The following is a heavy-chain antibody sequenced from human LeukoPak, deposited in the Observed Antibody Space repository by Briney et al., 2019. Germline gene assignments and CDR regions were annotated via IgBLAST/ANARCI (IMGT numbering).Heavy chain of an antibody. J-gene: IGHJ4*02. CDR3: ARGYGYYYDNSGYDY. CDR1: RFIFSNYW. V-gene: IGHV3-7*01. Sequence: GGSLRLSCAASRFIFSNYWMSWVRQAPGKGLEWVANIKQDGSEKYYVDSVKGRFTISRDNAKKSLYLQMNSVRVEDTAVYYCARGYGYYYDNSGYDYWGQGTLVTVSS. D-gene: IGHD3-22*01. CDR2: IKQDGSEK.